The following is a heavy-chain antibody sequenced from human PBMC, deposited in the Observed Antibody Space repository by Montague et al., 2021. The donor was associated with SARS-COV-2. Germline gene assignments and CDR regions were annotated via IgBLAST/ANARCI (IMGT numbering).Heavy chain of an antibody. Sequence: PALVKPTQTLTLTCTFSGFSLSTSGVCVSWIRQPPGKAPEWLALIDWDDDKYYSASLKTRLTISKGPSTNQVVLTMTNMDPVDTGTYYCARVGSAVPGIMSTYTFNIWGQGTQVTVSS. CDR3: ARVGSAVPGIMSTYTFNI. D-gene: IGHD6-19*01. V-gene: IGHV2-70*13. J-gene: IGHJ4*02. CDR2: IDWDDDK. CDR1: GFSLSTSGVC.